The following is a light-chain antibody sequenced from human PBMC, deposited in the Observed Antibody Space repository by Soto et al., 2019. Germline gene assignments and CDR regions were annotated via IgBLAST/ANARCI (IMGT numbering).Light chain of an antibody. J-gene: IGKJ1*01. V-gene: IGKV1-8*01. CDR3: QQYYTYPWT. CDR1: QGLSNY. Sequence: AIRMTQSPSSLSASAGDRVTITCRASQGLSNYLAWYQQKPGKAPELLIYAASTLQSGVPSRFSGSGSGTDFTLTISCLQPEDSASYHCQQYYTYPWTFGQGTKVEIK. CDR2: AAS.